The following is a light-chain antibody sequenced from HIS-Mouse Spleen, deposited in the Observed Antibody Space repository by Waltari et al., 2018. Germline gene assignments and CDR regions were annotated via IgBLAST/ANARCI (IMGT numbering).Light chain of an antibody. CDR3: SSYTSSSTYV. V-gene: IGLV2-14*03. Sequence: QSALTQPASVSGSPGQSITIPCTGTSTDVGGASHVSRYQQHPGQAPKPMIYDVNNRPSGVSNRFSGSKSGNTASLTISGLQAEDEADYYCSSYTSSSTYVFGTGTKVTVL. J-gene: IGLJ1*01. CDR1: STDVGGASH. CDR2: DVN.